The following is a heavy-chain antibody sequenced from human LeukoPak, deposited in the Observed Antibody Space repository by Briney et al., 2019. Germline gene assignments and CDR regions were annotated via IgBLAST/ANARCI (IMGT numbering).Heavy chain of an antibody. D-gene: IGHD3-10*01. Sequence: GSLRLSCAASGFTLSSYAMSWVRQAPGKGLEWVSTFSASGDTTYYADSVKGRFAVSRDNPKNTLYLQMNSLRAEDTAVYYCAKDLYGSEDSWGQGTLVTVSS. CDR2: FSASGDTT. CDR3: AKDLYGSEDS. CDR1: GFTLSSYA. J-gene: IGHJ4*02. V-gene: IGHV3-23*01.